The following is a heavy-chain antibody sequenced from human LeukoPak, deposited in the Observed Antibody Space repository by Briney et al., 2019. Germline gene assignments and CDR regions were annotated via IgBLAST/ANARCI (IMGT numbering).Heavy chain of an antibody. D-gene: IGHD3-22*01. J-gene: IGHJ6*02. CDR1: GGSISSYY. CDR2: IYYSGST. V-gene: IGHV4-59*12. CDR3: ARDYYDSSGYYYYYYGMDV. Sequence: SETLSLTCTVSGGSISSYYWSWIQQPPGKGLEWIGYIYYSGSTNYNPSLKSRVTISVDTSKNQFSLKLSSVTAADTAVYYCARDYYDSSGYYYYYYGMDVWGQGTTVTVSS.